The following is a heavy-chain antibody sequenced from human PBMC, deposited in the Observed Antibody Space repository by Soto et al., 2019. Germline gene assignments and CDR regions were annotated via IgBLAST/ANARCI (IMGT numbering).Heavy chain of an antibody. D-gene: IGHD3-10*01. CDR1: RFTFSAYT. V-gene: IGHV3-21*01. CDR2: ITSSSSYI. CDR3: ARDHIASSISMPLGWFDP. J-gene: IGHJ5*02. Sequence: KTGGSLRLSCGASRFTFSAYTMSWVRQAPGKGLEWVSSITSSSSYIYYADSVKGRFTISRDDAKNSLYLQMNSLRAEDTAVYYCARDHIASSISMPLGWFDPWGQGTLVTVSS.